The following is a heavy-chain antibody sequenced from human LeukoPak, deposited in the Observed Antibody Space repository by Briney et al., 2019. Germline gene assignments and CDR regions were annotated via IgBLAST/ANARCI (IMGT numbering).Heavy chain of an antibody. D-gene: IGHD6-19*01. V-gene: IGHV4-34*01. CDR2: INHSGST. Sequence: SSETLSLTCAVYGGSFSGYYWSWIRQPPGKGLEWIGEINHSGSTNYNPSLKSRVTISVDTSKNQFSLKLSSVTAADTAVYYCARRSGWYRENNWFDPWGQGTLVTVSS. J-gene: IGHJ5*02. CDR1: GGSFSGYY. CDR3: ARRSGWYRENNWFDP.